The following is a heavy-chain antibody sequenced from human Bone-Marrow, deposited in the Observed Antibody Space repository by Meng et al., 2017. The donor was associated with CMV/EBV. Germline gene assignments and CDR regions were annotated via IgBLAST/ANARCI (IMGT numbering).Heavy chain of an antibody. CDR2: IKNKADGGTI. CDR3: TTDYVLTYYDFWSGYPPFDY. CDR1: GFTFGNAW. V-gene: IGHV3-15*01. Sequence: GEALKISCAASGFTFGNAWMTWVRQAPGKGLEWIGHIKNKADGGTIDYAAPVKGRFSISRDDSKKTLYLQMNSLKTEDAGVYYCTTDYVLTYYDFWSGYPPFDYWGQGTMVTVSS. J-gene: IGHJ4*02. D-gene: IGHD3-3*01.